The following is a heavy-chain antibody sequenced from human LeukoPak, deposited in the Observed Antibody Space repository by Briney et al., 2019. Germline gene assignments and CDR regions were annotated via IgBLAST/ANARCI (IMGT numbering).Heavy chain of an antibody. CDR1: GYTFSGYY. Sequence: GASVKVSCKASGYTFSGYYMHWVRQAPGQGLEWMGWISAYNGNTNYAQKLQGRVTMTTDTSTSTAYMELRSLRSDDTAVYYCARHGSGSYWDPFDYWGQGTLVTVSS. CDR3: ARHGSGSYWDPFDY. CDR2: ISAYNGNT. V-gene: IGHV1-18*04. J-gene: IGHJ4*02. D-gene: IGHD3-10*01.